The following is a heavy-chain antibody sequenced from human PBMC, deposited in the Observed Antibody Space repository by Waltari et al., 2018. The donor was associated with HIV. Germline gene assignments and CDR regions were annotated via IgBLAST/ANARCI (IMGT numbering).Heavy chain of an antibody. CDR3: AKDLGDYVWGMFTGAHFDS. V-gene: IGHV3-23*01. D-gene: IGHD3-10*02. Sequence: EVRLLESGGHLIQPGGSLRLSCAASGFPFDTYAMNWVRQAPGKRLEGVAAISGRGEIAYSADAVKGRFSISRDNSKNTLFLHMTSLRAEDTALYYCAKDLGDYVWGMFTGAHFDSWGQGTLVTVSS. CDR1: GFPFDTYA. CDR2: ISGRGEIA. J-gene: IGHJ4*02.